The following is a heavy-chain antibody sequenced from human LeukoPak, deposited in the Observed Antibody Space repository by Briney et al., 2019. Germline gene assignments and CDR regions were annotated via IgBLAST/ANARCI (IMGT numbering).Heavy chain of an antibody. V-gene: IGHV4-59*01. J-gene: IGHJ6*02. CDR3: ARVDYYYGMDV. Sequence: SETLSLTCTVSGGSISSYYWSWIRQPPGKGLEWIGYIYYSGSTNYNPSLRSRVTISVDTSKNQFSLKLSSVTAADTAVYYCARVDYYYGMDVWGQGTTVTVSS. CDR1: GGSISSYY. CDR2: IYYSGST.